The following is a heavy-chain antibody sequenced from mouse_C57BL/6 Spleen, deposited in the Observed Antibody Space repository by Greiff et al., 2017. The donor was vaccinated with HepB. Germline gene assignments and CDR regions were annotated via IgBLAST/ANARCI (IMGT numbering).Heavy chain of an antibody. CDR1: GYTFTSYW. J-gene: IGHJ4*01. CDR3: ARTGYYGSSTYYAMDY. CDR2: IDPSDSYT. Sequence: QVQLQQSGAELVMPGASVKLSCKASGYTFTSYWMHWVKQRPGQGLEWIGEIDPSDSYTNYNQKFKGKSTLTVDKSSSTAYMQLSSLTSEDSAVYYCARTGYYGSSTYYAMDYWGQGTSVTVSS. V-gene: IGHV1-69*01. D-gene: IGHD1-1*01.